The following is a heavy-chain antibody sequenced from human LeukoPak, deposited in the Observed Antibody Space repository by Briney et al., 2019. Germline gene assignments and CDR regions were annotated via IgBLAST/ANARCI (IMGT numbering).Heavy chain of an antibody. CDR1: GFTFARSE. J-gene: IGHJ2*01. D-gene: IGHD2-21*01. CDR3: ARAGDKGTANWYFDL. Sequence: TGGSLRLSCAAAGFTFARSEMNWVRQAPGKGLEWISSSSMYYADSVKGRFTISRENATQTLYLQMNSLRPEDTAVYYCARAGDKGTANWYFDLWGRGTLVTVSS. V-gene: IGHV3-48*03. CDR2: SSM.